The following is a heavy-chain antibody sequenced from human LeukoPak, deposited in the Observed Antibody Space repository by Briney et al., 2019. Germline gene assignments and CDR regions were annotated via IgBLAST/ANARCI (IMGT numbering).Heavy chain of an antibody. CDR1: GGSISRGSYY. Sequence: SQTLSLACTVSGGSISRGSYYWSWIRQPAGKGLEWIGRIYTSGSTNYNPSLKSRVTISVDTSKNQLSLKLSSVTAADTAVYYCARTAYGSGSYYFDYWGQGTLVTVSS. D-gene: IGHD3-10*01. V-gene: IGHV4-61*02. CDR2: IYTSGST. J-gene: IGHJ4*02. CDR3: ARTAYGSGSYYFDY.